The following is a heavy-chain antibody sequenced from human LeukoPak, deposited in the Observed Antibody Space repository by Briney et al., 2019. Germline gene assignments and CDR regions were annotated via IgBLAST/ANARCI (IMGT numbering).Heavy chain of an antibody. V-gene: IGHV3-48*01. CDR3: ATNSGPFLDTYYYYYMDV. CDR2: ISSSTSTI. J-gene: IGHJ6*03. CDR1: GFTFSSYD. D-gene: IGHD3-10*01. Sequence: GGSLRLSCAASGFTFSSYDMNWVRQAPGKGLGWVSYISSSTSTIYYADSVKGRFTISRDNAKNSLYLQMNSLRAEDTAVYYCATNSGPFLDTYYYYYMDVWGKGTTVTVSS.